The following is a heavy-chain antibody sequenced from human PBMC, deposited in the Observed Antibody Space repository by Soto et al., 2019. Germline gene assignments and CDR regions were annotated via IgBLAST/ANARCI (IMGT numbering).Heavy chain of an antibody. CDR3: ARAGAVAGPNWFDP. J-gene: IGHJ5*02. Sequence: GGPLRLSCAASGFTFSSYSMNWVRQAPGKGLEWVSSISSSSSYIYYADSVKGRFTISRDNAKNSLYLQMNSLRAEDTAVYYCARAGAVAGPNWFDPWGQGTLVTVS. V-gene: IGHV3-21*01. D-gene: IGHD6-19*01. CDR1: GFTFSSYS. CDR2: ISSSSSYI.